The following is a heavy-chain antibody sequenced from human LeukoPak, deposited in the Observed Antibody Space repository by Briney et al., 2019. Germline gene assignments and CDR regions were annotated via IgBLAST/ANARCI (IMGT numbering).Heavy chain of an antibody. CDR3: ARISKDILYGMDV. J-gene: IGHJ6*02. V-gene: IGHV3-30*03. CDR1: GFTFSSYG. Sequence: GGSRRLSCAASGFTFSSYGMHWVRQAPGKGLEWVAVISYDGSNKYYADSEKGRFTISRDNTKNSLYLQINSLRAEDTAVYYCARISKDILYGMDVWGQGTTVTVSS. CDR2: ISYDGSNK. D-gene: IGHD3-9*01.